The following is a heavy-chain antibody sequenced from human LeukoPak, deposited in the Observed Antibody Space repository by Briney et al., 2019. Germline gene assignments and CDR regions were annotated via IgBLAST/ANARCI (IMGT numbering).Heavy chain of an antibody. D-gene: IGHD3-16*01. CDR2: IKQDGGQI. V-gene: IGHV3-7*01. J-gene: IGHJ5*02. Sequence: GGSLRLSCAASGFIFSTYWMTWVRQAPGKGLEWVANIKQDGGQIYYVDSVKGRFTISRDNARSVLYLQMNSLRAEDTAMYYCASELRTPYSYPETNWFDPWGQGTLVTVFS. CDR1: GFIFSTYW. CDR3: ASELRTPYSYPETNWFDP.